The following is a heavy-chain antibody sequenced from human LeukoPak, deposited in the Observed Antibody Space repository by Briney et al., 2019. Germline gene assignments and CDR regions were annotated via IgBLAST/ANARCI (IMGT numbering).Heavy chain of an antibody. CDR2: IYTSGST. CDR3: ARDVVVPAAGPSWFDP. J-gene: IGHJ5*02. V-gene: IGHV4-61*02. CDR1: GGSISSGSYY. Sequence: SETLSLTCTVSGGSISSGSYYWSWIRQPAGKGLEWIGRIYTSGSTNYNPSLKSRVTISVDTSKNQFSLKLSSVTAADTAVYYCARDVVVPAAGPSWFDPWGQGTLVTVSS. D-gene: IGHD2-2*01.